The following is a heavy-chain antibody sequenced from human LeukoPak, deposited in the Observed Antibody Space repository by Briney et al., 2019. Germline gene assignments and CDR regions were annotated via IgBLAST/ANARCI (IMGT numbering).Heavy chain of an antibody. D-gene: IGHD5-12*01. CDR3: ARDLPAYTGYETHDY. V-gene: IGHV1-18*01. CDR1: GYTFTHYS. CDR2: SSAYNGNT. J-gene: IGHJ4*02. Sequence: ASVKVSCKTSGYTFTHYSISWVRQAPGQGLEWMGWSSAYNGNTDYAQKFQGRVTMTTDTSTSTAYMELRSPRSDDTAVYYCARDLPAYTGYETHDYWGQGTLVTVSS.